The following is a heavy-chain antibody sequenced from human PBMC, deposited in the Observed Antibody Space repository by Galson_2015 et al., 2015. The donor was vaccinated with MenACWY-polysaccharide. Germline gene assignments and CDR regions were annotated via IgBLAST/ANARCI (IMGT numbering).Heavy chain of an antibody. CDR3: ARGISSSN. J-gene: IGHJ4*02. CDR2: INRDGSNT. V-gene: IGHV3-74*01. CDR1: GFTFNTHW. D-gene: IGHD6-6*01. Sequence: SLRLSCAASGFTFNTHWMHWVRQAPGKGLMWVSRINRDGSNTDYADSVKGRFTISRDNAKNTLFLQMNSLRAEDTAVYYCARGISSSNWRQGILVSVSS.